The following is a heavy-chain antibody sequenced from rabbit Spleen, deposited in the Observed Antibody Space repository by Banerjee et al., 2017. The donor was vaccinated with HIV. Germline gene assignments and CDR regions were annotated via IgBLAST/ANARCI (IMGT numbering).Heavy chain of an antibody. Sequence: QEHLEESGGGLVKPEGSLTLTCKASGFSFSDRDVMCWVRQAPGKGLEWIACINTATGKAVYASWAKGRFTISKTSSTTVTLQMTSLTAADTATYFCARDTSSSFSSYGMDLWGPGTLVTVS. V-gene: IGHV1S45*01. CDR1: GFSFSDRDV. CDR3: ARDTSSSFSSYGMDL. J-gene: IGHJ6*01. CDR2: INTATGKA. D-gene: IGHD1-1*01.